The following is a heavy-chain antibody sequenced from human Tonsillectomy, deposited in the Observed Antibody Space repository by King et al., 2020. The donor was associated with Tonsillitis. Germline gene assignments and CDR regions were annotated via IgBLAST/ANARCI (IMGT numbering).Heavy chain of an antibody. J-gene: IGHJ4*02. CDR1: GFTFSNYA. CDR3: AKAGGDVLWFGIDY. D-gene: IGHD3-10*01. V-gene: IGHV3-23*04. Sequence: EVQLVESGGGLVQPGGSLRLSCTASGFTFSNYAMSWVRQAPGKGLESVSAISGSGGSTFYADSVKGRFTISRDISKNTLYLQLSRLRAEDTAVYYCAKAGGDVLWFGIDYWGQGTLVTVSS. CDR2: ISGSGGST.